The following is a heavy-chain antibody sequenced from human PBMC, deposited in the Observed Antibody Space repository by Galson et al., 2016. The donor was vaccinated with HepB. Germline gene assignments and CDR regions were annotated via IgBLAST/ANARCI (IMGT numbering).Heavy chain of an antibody. CDR3: ARGQRLWFGESGYYFDA. V-gene: IGHV4-34*01. D-gene: IGHD3-10*01. CDR2: INHRGNT. CDR1: DGSFSSNY. J-gene: IGHJ4*02. Sequence: ETLSLTCGVYDGSFSSNYWAWIRQSPGKGLAWIGEINHRGNTNYNPSLQGRVTLSVDTSKFQALLKVKSLTAADTGAYYCARGQRLWFGESGYYFDAWGQGTPVTVSS.